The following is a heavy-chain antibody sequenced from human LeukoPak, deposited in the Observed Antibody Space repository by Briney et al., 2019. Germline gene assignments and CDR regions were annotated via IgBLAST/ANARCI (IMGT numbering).Heavy chain of an antibody. CDR3: VRGTSSAPDFFDF. CDR1: GFTFSSYS. V-gene: IGHV3-21*01. Sequence: GGSLRLSCAASGFTFSSYSMNWVRQAPGKGLEWVSSISSGSSYIYYADSLKGRFTISRDNAKNSLYLQLHSLRVEDTAVYYCVRGTSSAPDFFDFWGQGTPVTVSS. D-gene: IGHD1-1*01. J-gene: IGHJ4*02. CDR2: ISSGSSYI.